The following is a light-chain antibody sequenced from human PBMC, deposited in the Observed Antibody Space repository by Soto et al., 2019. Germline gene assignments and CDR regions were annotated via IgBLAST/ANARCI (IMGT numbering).Light chain of an antibody. J-gene: IGLJ3*02. CDR3: SSFTSRDTLV. V-gene: IGLV2-14*01. Sequence: QSALTQPASVSGSPGQSITISCTGTSSDVGGYDFVSWYQQHPAKAPRLIISEVTNRPSGVSYRFSGSKSGNTASLTISGLQAEVEADYFCSSFTSRDTLVFGGGTKLTVL. CDR2: EVT. CDR1: SSDVGGYDF.